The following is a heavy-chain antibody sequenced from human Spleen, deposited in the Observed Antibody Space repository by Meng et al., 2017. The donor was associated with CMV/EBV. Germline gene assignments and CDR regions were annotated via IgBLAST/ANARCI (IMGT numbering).Heavy chain of an antibody. CDR1: GFTFSNYG. D-gene: IGHD6-19*01. J-gene: IGHJ4*02. CDR3: AKSGRSSKPYCFDF. Sequence: GESLKISCAASGFTFSNYGMNWVRQAPGKGLEWVAVDWYDGSHKYHADSVKGRFTISRDNSKNTLYLQMNSLRADDTAVYYCAKSGRSSKPYCFDFWGQGALVTVSS. V-gene: IGHV3-33*08. CDR2: DWYDGSHK.